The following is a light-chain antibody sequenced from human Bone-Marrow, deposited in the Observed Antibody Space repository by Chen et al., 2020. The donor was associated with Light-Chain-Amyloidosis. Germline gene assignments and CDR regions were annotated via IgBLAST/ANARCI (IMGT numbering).Light chain of an antibody. J-gene: IGLJ2*01. CDR3: QSADSSGTYEVI. CDR1: DFPTKY. Sequence: SYELPQPPSVSVSPGQTARITCSGDDFPTKYAYWYQQKPGQSPVLVIHRDTERPSGISERFSGAGSGRTATLTISGVQAEDEADYHCQSADSSGTYEVIFGGGTKLTVL. V-gene: IGLV3-25*03. CDR2: RDT.